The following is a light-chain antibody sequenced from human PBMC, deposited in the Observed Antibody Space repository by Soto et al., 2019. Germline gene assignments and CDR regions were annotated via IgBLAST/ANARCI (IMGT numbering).Light chain of an antibody. CDR2: GAS. CDR3: QQYDGSVYT. J-gene: IGKJ2*01. V-gene: IGKV3-20*01. Sequence: EIVLTQSPGTLSLSPGERATLSCRASQSVSSSYLAWYQQKPGQAPRLLIYGASSRATGIPDRFSGSGSGTDFTLTISSLEPEDFAVYYCQQYDGSVYTFGQGTKLEFK. CDR1: QSVSSSY.